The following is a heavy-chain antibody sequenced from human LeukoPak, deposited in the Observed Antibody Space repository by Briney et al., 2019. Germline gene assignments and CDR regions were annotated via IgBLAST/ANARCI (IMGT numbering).Heavy chain of an antibody. V-gene: IGHV3-23*01. J-gene: IGHJ5*02. D-gene: IGHD6-19*01. Sequence: GGSLRLSCAASGFTFSTHAMSWVRRAPGKGLEWVSAISGSGGSTYYADSVKGRFTISRDNSKNTLYLQMNSLRAEDTAVYCCAKEGSSGWYLERPNWFDPWGQGTLVTVSS. CDR2: ISGSGGST. CDR1: GFTFSTHA. CDR3: AKEGSSGWYLERPNWFDP.